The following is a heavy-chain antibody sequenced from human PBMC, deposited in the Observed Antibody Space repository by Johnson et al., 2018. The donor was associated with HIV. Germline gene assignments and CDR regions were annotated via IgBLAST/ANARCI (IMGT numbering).Heavy chain of an antibody. J-gene: IGHJ3*01. D-gene: IGHD4-11*01. V-gene: IGHV3-30-3*01. CDR2: ISYDGSND. CDR3: ARQKARGSVDYTDAFDL. Sequence: QVQLVESGGGVVQPGRSLRLSCAASGFTFSSYAMHWVRQAPGKGLEWVAVISYDGSNDYYAHSVKGRCTITRDNSKITLYLQMNSLRLEDTAIYYCARQKARGSVDYTDAFDLWGQGTMVTVSA. CDR1: GFTFSSYA.